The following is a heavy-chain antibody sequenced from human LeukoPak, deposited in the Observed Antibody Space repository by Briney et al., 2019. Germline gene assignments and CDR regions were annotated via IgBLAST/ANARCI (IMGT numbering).Heavy chain of an antibody. D-gene: IGHD3-22*01. V-gene: IGHV3-9*01. J-gene: IGHJ4*02. CDR1: RFTFDDYA. CDR3: AKDYYYDSSGYHDY. Sequence: QSGGSLRLSCAASRFTFDDYAMHWVRHAPGKGLEWVSGISWNSGSIGYADSVKGRFTISRDNAKNSLYLQMNSLRAEDTALYYCAKDYYYDSSGYHDYWGQGTLVTVSS. CDR2: ISWNSGSI.